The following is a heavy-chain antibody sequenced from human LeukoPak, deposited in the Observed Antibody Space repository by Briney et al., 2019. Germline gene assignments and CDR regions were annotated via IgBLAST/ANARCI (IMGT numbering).Heavy chain of an antibody. D-gene: IGHD5-12*01. CDR3: AREGGYDYFDY. V-gene: IGHV4-4*07. CDR1: GGSISIYY. CDR2: IYTSGNT. J-gene: IGHJ4*02. Sequence: SETLSLTYTVSGGSISIYYWSWIRQPAGKGLEWIGRIYTSGNTNYNPSLKSRVTMSVDTSKNQFSLKLTSVTAADTAIYYCAREGGYDYFDYWGQGTLVTVSS.